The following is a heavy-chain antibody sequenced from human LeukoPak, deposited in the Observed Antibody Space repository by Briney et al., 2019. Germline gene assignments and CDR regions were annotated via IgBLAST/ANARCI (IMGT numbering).Heavy chain of an antibody. D-gene: IGHD7-27*01. J-gene: IGHJ4*02. CDR1: GFTFSTAW. V-gene: IGHV3-15*01. CDR3: TTPNWGRGFDY. CDR2: IKSRTDGGAT. Sequence: PGGSLRLSCVASGFTFSTAWMNWVRQAPGKGLEWVGRIKSRTDGGATDYAAPVKGRFTISRDDSKNTLYLQMNSLKTEDTAVYYCTTPNWGRGFDYWGQGTLVTVSS.